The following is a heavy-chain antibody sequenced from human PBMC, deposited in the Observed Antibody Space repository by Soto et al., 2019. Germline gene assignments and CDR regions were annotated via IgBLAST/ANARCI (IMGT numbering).Heavy chain of an antibody. Sequence: LSLTCDVSGGSFTGYYWIWIRQPPVKGLEWIGEINHSGFTNYNPSLTGRVTISLDTSKSQFSLKLSSLTAADTAFYFCARGHGRFAHWGQGTLVTVSS. CDR1: GGSFTGYY. CDR2: INHSGFT. J-gene: IGHJ4*02. CDR3: ARGHGRFAH. V-gene: IGHV4-34*01.